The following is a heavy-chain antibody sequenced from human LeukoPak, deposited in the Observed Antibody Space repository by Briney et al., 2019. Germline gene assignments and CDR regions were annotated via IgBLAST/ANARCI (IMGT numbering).Heavy chain of an antibody. CDR1: GFAFSSHW. J-gene: IGHJ6*02. CDR3: ARNNGMDV. Sequence: GGSLRLSCAASGFAFSSHWMTWVRQVPRRGPEWVANVNRDGSETYYLDSVKGRFTISKDNAKNSLYLQMNSLRAEDTALYHCARNNGMDVWGQGTTVIVSS. CDR2: VNRDGSET. V-gene: IGHV3-7*03.